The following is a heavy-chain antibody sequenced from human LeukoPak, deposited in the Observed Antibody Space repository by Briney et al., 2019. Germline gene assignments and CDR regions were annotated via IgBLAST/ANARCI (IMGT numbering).Heavy chain of an antibody. CDR2: IIPIFGTA. CDR3: ATGYCSSTSRPFDY. Sequence: ASVKVSCKASGGTFSSYAISWVRQAPGQGLEWMGGIIPIFGTANYAQKFQGRVTITADESTSTAYMELSSLRSEDTAVYYCATGYCSSTSRPFDYWGQGTLVTVSS. D-gene: IGHD2-2*01. J-gene: IGHJ4*02. CDR1: GGTFSSYA. V-gene: IGHV1-69*13.